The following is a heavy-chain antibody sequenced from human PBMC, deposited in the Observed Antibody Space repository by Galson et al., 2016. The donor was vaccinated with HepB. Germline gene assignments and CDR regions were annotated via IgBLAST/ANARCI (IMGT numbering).Heavy chain of an antibody. Sequence: SVKVSCKASGYTFTTYGISWVRQAPGQGLEWMGWISAYNGNTNYAQKLQGRVTMTTDTSTSTAYMELRSLRSDDTAVYYCARRAQVDELGAETADYWGQGTLVTVSS. V-gene: IGHV1-18*01. CDR2: ISAYNGNT. CDR1: GYTFTTYG. J-gene: IGHJ4*02. D-gene: IGHD1-26*01. CDR3: ARRAQVDELGAETADY.